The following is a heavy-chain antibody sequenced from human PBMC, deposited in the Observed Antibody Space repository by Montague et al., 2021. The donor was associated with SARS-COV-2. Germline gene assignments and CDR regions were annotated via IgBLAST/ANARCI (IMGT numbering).Heavy chain of an antibody. Sequence: SETLSLTCTVSGGSISSSTSNWWGWIRQSPGKGLEWIASMYYNGKTYYNPSLKSRVTISVDTSKNQFSLKLSSVTAADTAVYYCARTEIQVWSRRWFDPWGQGTLVTVSS. D-gene: IGHD5-18*01. CDR1: GGSISSSTSNW. CDR2: MYYNGKT. V-gene: IGHV4-39*01. J-gene: IGHJ5*02. CDR3: ARTEIQVWSRRWFDP.